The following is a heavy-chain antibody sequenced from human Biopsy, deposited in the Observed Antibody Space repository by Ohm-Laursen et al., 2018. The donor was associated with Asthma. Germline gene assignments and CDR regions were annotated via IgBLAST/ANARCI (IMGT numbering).Heavy chain of an antibody. D-gene: IGHD2-15*01. CDR1: GVSIRSYY. CDR2: IHYSGST. J-gene: IGHJ4*02. V-gene: IGHV4-59*01. Sequence: SQTLSLTCTVSGVSIRSYYWTWIRQPPGKGLEWIGTIHYSGSTYSNPSLKSRVTIPVDTSKKQILLRLSSVIAADTAVYYCAGFCSGGNCPDHWGQGTLVTVSS. CDR3: AGFCSGGNCPDH.